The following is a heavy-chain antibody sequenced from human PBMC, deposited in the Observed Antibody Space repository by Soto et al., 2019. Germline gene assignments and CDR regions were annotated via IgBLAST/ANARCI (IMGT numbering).Heavy chain of an antibody. V-gene: IGHV4-31*03. CDR2: IYYSGST. Sequence: PSETLSLTCTVSGGSISSGCYYWSWIRQHPGKGLEWIGYIYYSGSTYYNPSLKSRVTISVDTSKNQFSLKLSSVTAADTAVYYCARSPDSSGYYPRWYYYGMDVWGQGTTVTVSS. D-gene: IGHD3-22*01. CDR1: GGSISSGCYY. J-gene: IGHJ6*02. CDR3: ARSPDSSGYYPRWYYYGMDV.